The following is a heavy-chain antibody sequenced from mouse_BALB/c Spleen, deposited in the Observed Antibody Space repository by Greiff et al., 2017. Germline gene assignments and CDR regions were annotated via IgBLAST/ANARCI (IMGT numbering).Heavy chain of an antibody. CDR1: GFTFSSFG. D-gene: IGHD1-1*01. CDR3: ARNPPDYYGSSYWFAY. V-gene: IGHV5-17*02. Sequence: EVKVVESGGGLVQPGGSRKLSCAASGFTFSSFGMHWVRQAPEKGLEWVAYISSGSSTIYYADTVKGRFTISRDNPKNTLFLQMTSLRSEDTAMYYCARNPPDYYGSSYWFAYWGQGTLVTVSA. J-gene: IGHJ3*01. CDR2: ISSGSSTI.